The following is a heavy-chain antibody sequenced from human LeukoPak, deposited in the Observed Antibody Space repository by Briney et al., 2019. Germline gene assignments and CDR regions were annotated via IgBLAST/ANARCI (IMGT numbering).Heavy chain of an antibody. Sequence: SETLSLTCTVSGGSISSSSYYWGWIRQPPGKGLEWIGSIYYSGSTYYNPSLKSRVTISVDTSKNQFSLKLSSVTAVDTAVYYCARESPYRDWGQGTLVTVSS. J-gene: IGHJ4*02. D-gene: IGHD2-2*02. V-gene: IGHV4-39*01. CDR2: IYYSGST. CDR3: ARESPYRD. CDR1: GGSISSSSYY.